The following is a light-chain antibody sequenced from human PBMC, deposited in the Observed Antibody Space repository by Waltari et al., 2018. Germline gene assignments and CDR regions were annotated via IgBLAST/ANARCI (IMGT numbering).Light chain of an antibody. CDR1: QGINSS. CDR3: QEHNYYPFA. J-gene: IGKJ3*01. CDR2: DES. Sequence: DIHLTQSPSFLSASVGDIVTITRRASQGINSSLAWYQQKPGKAPNLLIYDESTLHSGVPARCSVSGSGTEFAHTISGMQPEDCATYYCQEHNYYPFAFGAGAKVDIK. V-gene: IGKV1-9*01.